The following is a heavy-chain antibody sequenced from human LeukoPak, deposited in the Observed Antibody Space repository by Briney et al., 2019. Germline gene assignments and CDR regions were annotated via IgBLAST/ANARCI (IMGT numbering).Heavy chain of an antibody. D-gene: IGHD3-3*01. V-gene: IGHV4-34*01. J-gene: IGHJ4*02. CDR2: INHSGRT. Sequence: SETLSLTCAVSGGSLSGAYCTWIRQSPGKGLEWIGEINHSGRTNYNPSLEGRVTISLDTSKGQFSLILSSVTAADTAVYYCARDPCTTINCPLRFWGQGTLVTVSS. CDR1: GGSLSGAY. CDR3: ARDPCTTINCPLRF.